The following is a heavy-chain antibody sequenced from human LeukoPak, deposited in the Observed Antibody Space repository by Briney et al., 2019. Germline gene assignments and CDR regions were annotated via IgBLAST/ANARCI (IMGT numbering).Heavy chain of an antibody. J-gene: IGHJ4*02. CDR3: ARDMWGVVGAFDY. V-gene: IGHV3-48*03. CDR1: GFTFSSYE. D-gene: IGHD1-26*01. Sequence: GGSLRLSCAASGFTFSSYEMNWVRQAPGKGLEWVSYISSSGSTIYYADSVKGRFTISRDNAKNSLYLQMNSLRAEDTAVYYCARDMWGVVGAFDYWGQGTLVTVSS. CDR2: ISSSGSTI.